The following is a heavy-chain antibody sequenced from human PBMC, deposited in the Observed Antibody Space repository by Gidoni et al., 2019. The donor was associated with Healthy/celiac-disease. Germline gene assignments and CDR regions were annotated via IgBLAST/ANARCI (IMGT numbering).Heavy chain of an antibody. V-gene: IGHV3-30*18. CDR2: ISYDGSNK. D-gene: IGHD4-17*01. CDR3: AKGYTYGDYYYGMDV. J-gene: IGHJ6*02. Sequence: WVAVISYDGSNKYYADSVKGRFTISRDNSKNTLYLQMNSLRAEDTAVYYCAKGYTYGDYYYGMDVSGQGTTVTVSS.